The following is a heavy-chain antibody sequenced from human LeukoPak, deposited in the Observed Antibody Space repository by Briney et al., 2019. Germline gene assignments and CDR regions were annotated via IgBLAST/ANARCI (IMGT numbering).Heavy chain of an antibody. D-gene: IGHD3-9*01. V-gene: IGHV4-31*03. J-gene: IGHJ3*02. CDR1: GGSISSGGYY. CDR2: IYYNGST. CDR3: ARVCARDWAFI. Sequence: PSETLSLTCTVSGGSISSGGYYWSWIRQHPGKGLEWIGYIYYNGSTYYNPSLKSRVTISVDTSKNQFSLKLSSVTAADTAVYYCARVCARDWAFIWGQGTMVTVSS.